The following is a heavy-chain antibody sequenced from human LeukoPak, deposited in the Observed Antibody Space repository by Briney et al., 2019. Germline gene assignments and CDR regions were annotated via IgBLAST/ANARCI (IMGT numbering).Heavy chain of an antibody. V-gene: IGHV3-23*01. D-gene: IGHD2-2*01. Sequence: GGSLRLSCAASGFTFSSYSMNWVRQAPGKGLEWVSAISGSGGSTYYADSVKGRFTISRDNSKNTLYLQMNSLRAEDTAVYYCAKDACVVYYFDYWGQGTLVTVSS. CDR3: AKDACVVYYFDY. CDR1: GFTFSSYS. J-gene: IGHJ4*02. CDR2: ISGSGGST.